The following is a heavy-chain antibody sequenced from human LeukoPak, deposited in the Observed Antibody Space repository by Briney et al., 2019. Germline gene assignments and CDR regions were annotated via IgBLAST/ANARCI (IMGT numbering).Heavy chain of an antibody. D-gene: IGHD4-17*01. J-gene: IGHJ4*02. V-gene: IGHV4-30-2*01. CDR1: GGSISSGGYS. CDR3: ARGPTVTKVYFDF. Sequence: PSQTLSLTCAVSGGSISSGGYSWSWIRQPPGKGLEWIGYIYHSGSTYYNPSLKSRVTISVDRSKNQFSLKLSSVTAADTAVYYCARGPTVTKVYFDFWGQGTLVTVSS. CDR2: IYHSGST.